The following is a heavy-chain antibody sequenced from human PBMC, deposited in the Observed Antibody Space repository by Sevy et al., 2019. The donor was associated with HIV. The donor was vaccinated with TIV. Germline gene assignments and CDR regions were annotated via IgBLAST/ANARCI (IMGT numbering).Heavy chain of an antibody. J-gene: IGHJ6*03. CDR3: TTMHGAGTFPADMGHYYYYMDV. D-gene: IGHD6-19*01. CDR2: IKSNTDGGTT. Sequence: GGCLRLSCAASGFTFSNAWMSWVRQAPGKGLERVGRIKSNTDGGTTDYAAPVKGRFTISRVDSKNTLYLQMISLKTEDTAVYYCTTMHGAGTFPADMGHYYYYMDVWGKGTTVTVSS. V-gene: IGHV3-15*01. CDR1: GFTFSNAW.